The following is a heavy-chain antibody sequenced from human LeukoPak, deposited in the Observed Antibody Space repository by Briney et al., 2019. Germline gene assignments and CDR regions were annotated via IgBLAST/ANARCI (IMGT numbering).Heavy chain of an antibody. CDR3: AADGPADLFDGSEDPPRDAFEI. CDR2: VVVGSGNT. CDR1: GFTFSSST. Sequence: SVKVSCKASGFTFSSSTMQWVRQARGQRLEWLGWVVVGSGNTNYAQKFQERVTISRDMSTSTAYMELSSLTSEDTAVFYCAADGPADLFDGSEDPPRDAFEIWGQGTMVTVSS. V-gene: IGHV1-58*02. J-gene: IGHJ3*02. D-gene: IGHD3-22*01.